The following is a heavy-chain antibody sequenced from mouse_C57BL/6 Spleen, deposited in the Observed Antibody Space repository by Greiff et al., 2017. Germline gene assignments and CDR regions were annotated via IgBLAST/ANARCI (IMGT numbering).Heavy chain of an antibody. J-gene: IGHJ2*01. Sequence: QVQLQQSGAELVKPGASVKLSCKASGYTFTSYWMHWVKQRPGQGLEWIGMIHPNSGSTNYNEKFKSKATLTVDKSSSTAYMQLSSLTSEDSAVYYCALYGYEDYFDYWGQGTTLTVSS. CDR1: GYTFTSYW. D-gene: IGHD2-2*01. CDR2: IHPNSGST. V-gene: IGHV1-64*01. CDR3: ALYGYEDYFDY.